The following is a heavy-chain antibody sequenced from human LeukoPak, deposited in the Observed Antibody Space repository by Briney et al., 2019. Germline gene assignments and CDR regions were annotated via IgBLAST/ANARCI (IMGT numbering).Heavy chain of an antibody. CDR2: IWNDGSKM. CDR3: ARDDEFGDYDRRRYTNSFDY. V-gene: IGHV3-33*01. J-gene: IGHJ4*02. Sequence: PGGSLRLSCTASGFTFSSYGFHWVRQAPGKGLEWVAVIWNDGSKMHYADSVKGRFTISRDNSKNTLYLQMNSLRAEDTAVYYCARDDEFGDYDRRRYTNSFDYWGQGTLVTVSS. CDR1: GFTFSSYG. D-gene: IGHD3-22*01.